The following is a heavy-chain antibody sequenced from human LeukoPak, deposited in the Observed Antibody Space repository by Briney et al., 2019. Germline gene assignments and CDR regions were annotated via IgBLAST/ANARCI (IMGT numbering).Heavy chain of an antibody. CDR3: AAYGDYVGYFDY. D-gene: IGHD4-17*01. CDR1: GFTSYSDY. J-gene: IGHJ4*02. V-gene: IGHV3-7*01. CDR2: LKKDGSER. Sequence: GGSLRLSCAVSGFTSYSDYMSWVRQAPGRGLEWVASLKKDGSERTYVDSVKGRFTISRDNAKNSLYLQMNSLRAEDTAVYYCAAYGDYVGYFDYWGQGTLVTVSS.